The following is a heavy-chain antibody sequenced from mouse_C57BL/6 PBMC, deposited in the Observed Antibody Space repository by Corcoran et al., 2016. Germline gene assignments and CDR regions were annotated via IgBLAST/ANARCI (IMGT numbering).Heavy chain of an antibody. CDR3: AYYDYDEGFAY. Sequence: DVQLQESGPGLVKPSQSLSLTCSVTGYSITSGYYWNWIRQFPGNKLEWMGYISYDGSNNYNPSLKNRISITCDTSKNQFFLKLNSVTTEDTATYYCAYYDYDEGFAYWGQGTLVTVSA. CDR2: ISYDGSN. D-gene: IGHD2-4*01. CDR1: GYSITSGYY. V-gene: IGHV3-6*01. J-gene: IGHJ3*01.